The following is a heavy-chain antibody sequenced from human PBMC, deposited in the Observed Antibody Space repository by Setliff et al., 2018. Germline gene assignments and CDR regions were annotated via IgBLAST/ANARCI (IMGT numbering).Heavy chain of an antibody. CDR3: AKDIYGAGSYAVGGYFDY. J-gene: IGHJ4*02. D-gene: IGHD3-10*01. CDR2: VHYAGVNK. Sequence: SLSLSCAASGFTFSTYYMHWVRQPPGKGREWVAFVHYAGVNKHYRDSVKGRFTISRDNSKNTLYLQMNSLRPYDTAVYYCAKDIYGAGSYAVGGYFDYWGQGTQVTVSS. V-gene: IGHV3-30*02. CDR1: GFTFSTYY.